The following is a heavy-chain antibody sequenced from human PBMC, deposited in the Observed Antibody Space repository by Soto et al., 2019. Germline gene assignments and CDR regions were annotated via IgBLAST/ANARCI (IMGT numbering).Heavy chain of an antibody. CDR1: GYSISSGYY. CDR3: AREANARDYYCFAMDV. Sequence: PSETLSLTCAVSGYSISSGYYWGWIRQPPGKGLEWIGSIYHSGSTYYNPSLKSRVTISLDTSKNQFSLKLNSVTAADTAVYYCAREANARDYYCFAMDVWGQGTTVTVSS. J-gene: IGHJ6*02. CDR2: IYHSGST. D-gene: IGHD1-1*01. V-gene: IGHV4-38-2*02.